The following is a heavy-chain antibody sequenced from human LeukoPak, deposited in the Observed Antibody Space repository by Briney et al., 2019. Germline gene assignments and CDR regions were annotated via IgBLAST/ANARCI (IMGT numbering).Heavy chain of an antibody. V-gene: IGHV4-59*08. D-gene: IGHD1-26*01. CDR2: IYYSGST. CDR1: GGSFSGYY. J-gene: IGHJ5*02. Sequence: SETLSLTCAVYGGSFSGYYWSWIRQPPGKGLEWIGYIYYSGSTNYNPSLKSRVTISVDTSKNQFSLKLSSVTAADTAVYYCARHLLHNWFNPWGQGTLVTVSS. CDR3: ARHLLHNWFNP.